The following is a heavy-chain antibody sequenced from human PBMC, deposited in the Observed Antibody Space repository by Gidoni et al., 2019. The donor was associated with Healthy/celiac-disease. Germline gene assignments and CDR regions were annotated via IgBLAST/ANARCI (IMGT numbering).Heavy chain of an antibody. CDR3: ARQVYSVVVPATPYFDY. D-gene: IGHD2-2*01. CDR1: GYTFTSYA. CDR2: INAGNGNT. J-gene: IGHJ4*02. Sequence: QVQLVQSGAEVKKPGASVKVSCKASGYTFTSYAMHWVRQAPGQRLEWMGWINAGNGNTKYSQKFQGRVTITRDTSASTAYMELSSLRSEDTAVYYCARQVYSVVVPATPYFDYWGQGTLVTVSS. V-gene: IGHV1-3*01.